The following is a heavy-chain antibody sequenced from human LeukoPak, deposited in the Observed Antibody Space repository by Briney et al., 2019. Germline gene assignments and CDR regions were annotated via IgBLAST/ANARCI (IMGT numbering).Heavy chain of an antibody. V-gene: IGHV1-69*13. J-gene: IGHJ6*04. D-gene: IGHD3-9*01. CDR2: IIPIFGTA. CDR3: ARPILRYFDWPKGMSYYYYGMDV. CDR1: GGIFSSYA. Sequence: SVKVSCKASGGIFSSYAISWVRQAPGQGLEWMGGIIPIFGTANYAQKFQGRVTITADESTSTAYMELSSLRSEDTAVYYCARPILRYFDWPKGMSYYYYGMDVWGKGATVTVSS.